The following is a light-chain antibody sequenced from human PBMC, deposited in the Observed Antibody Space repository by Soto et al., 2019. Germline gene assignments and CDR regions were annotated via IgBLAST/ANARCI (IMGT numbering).Light chain of an antibody. CDR3: QHYNSYSEA. CDR1: QNIRTY. J-gene: IGKJ1*01. CDR2: SAS. V-gene: IGKV1-5*01. Sequence: DIQMTQSPYSLSASVVDSVTITCRASQNIRTYLNWYQQKPGRAPKLLIHSASALPSGVPSRFSGSGSGTEFTLTISSLQPDDFATYYCQHYNSYSEAFGQGTKVDIK.